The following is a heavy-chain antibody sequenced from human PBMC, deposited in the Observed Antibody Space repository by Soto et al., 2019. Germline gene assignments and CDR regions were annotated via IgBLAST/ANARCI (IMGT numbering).Heavy chain of an antibody. V-gene: IGHV4-34*02. Sequence: QVQLQQWGAGLLKPSEPLSLICVVSGGSLSGYYWSWIRQPPGKGLEWIGENNHSGSTTYKPSLTSRVTISVDTSKNQFSLKLSSVTAADTAVYYCARAHRRTGLGYWGQGTRVTVSS. J-gene: IGHJ4*02. CDR1: GGSLSGYY. CDR3: ARAHRRTGLGY. CDR2: NNHSGST. D-gene: IGHD1-1*01.